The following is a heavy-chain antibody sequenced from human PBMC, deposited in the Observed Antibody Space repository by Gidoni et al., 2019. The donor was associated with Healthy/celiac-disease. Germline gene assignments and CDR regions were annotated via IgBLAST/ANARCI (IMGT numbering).Heavy chain of an antibody. J-gene: IGHJ4*02. D-gene: IGHD2-21*02. CDR1: GYTFTSYG. V-gene: IGHV1-18*01. CDR2: ISAYNGNT. CDR3: ARGGRGDWDFDY. Sequence: QVQLVQSGAEVKKPGASVKVSCKASGYTFTSYGISWVRQAPGQGLEWMGWISAYNGNTNYAQKLQGRVTITTDTSPSTAYMWLRGLRSEDTAGYYGARGGRGDWDFDYWGQGTLVTVSS.